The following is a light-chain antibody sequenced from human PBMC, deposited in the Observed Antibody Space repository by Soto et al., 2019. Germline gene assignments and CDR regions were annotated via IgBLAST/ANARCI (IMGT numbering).Light chain of an antibody. J-gene: IGLJ2*01. V-gene: IGLV2-11*01. CDR1: SSDVGGYNY. Sequence: QSALTQARLVSGSPGQSVTISCTGTSSDVGGYNYVSWYQQHPGKAPKLMIYDVSKRPSGVPDRFSGSNSGNTASLTISGLQAEDEADYYCCSYAGSYTLVFGGGTKVTAL. CDR2: DVS. CDR3: CSYAGSYTLV.